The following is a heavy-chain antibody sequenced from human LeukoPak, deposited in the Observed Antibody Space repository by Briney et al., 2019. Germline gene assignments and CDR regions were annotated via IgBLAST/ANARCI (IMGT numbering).Heavy chain of an antibody. Sequence: SETLSLTCTVSGGSISSYYWSWLRQPPGKGLEWIGYIYYSGSTNYNPSLKSRVTISVDTSKNQCSLTLSSVTAADTAVYYCARDRLTFGVDYWGQGTLVTVSS. CDR3: ARDRLTFGVDY. D-gene: IGHD3-16*01. J-gene: IGHJ4*02. V-gene: IGHV4-59*01. CDR1: GGSISSYY. CDR2: IYYSGST.